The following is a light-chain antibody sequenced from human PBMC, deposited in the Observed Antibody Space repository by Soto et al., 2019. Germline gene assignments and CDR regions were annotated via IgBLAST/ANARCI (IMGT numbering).Light chain of an antibody. CDR1: QSVSTK. CDR2: GAS. V-gene: IGKV3D-15*01. Sequence: ETVMTQSPATLSVSPGERATLSCRASQSVSTKLAWYQQKPGQAPRLLIYGASTRATGIPARFSGSGSGTEFTLTVSSLQPEDFAVYYCQQYDDWPPITFGQGTRLEIK. J-gene: IGKJ5*01. CDR3: QQYDDWPPIT.